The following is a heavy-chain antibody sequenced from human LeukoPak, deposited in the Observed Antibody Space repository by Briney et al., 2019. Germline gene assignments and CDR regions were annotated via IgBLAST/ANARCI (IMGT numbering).Heavy chain of an antibody. D-gene: IGHD6-13*01. V-gene: IGHV3-74*01. Sequence: PGGSPRLSCAASGFTFSSYWMNWVRHAPGKGLVWVSRIASDGSSTTYADSVKGRFSISRDNSKNTLYLQMNSLRAEDTAVYYCCCSSSWQYYYYGMDVWGQGTTVTVSS. CDR1: GFTFSSYW. CDR3: CCSSSWQYYYYGMDV. J-gene: IGHJ6*02. CDR2: IASDGSST.